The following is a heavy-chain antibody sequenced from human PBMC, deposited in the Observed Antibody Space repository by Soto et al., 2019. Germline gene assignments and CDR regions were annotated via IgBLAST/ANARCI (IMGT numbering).Heavy chain of an antibody. CDR2: ISGGGNHA. V-gene: IGHV3-23*01. Sequence: WRSLRVRWVPGGLFFSGYPMRWARPAQGKGLEWVSGISGGGNHAYYADSVKGRFTISRDNSKNVVYLEMNSLRADDTALYYGGNWVGGSNLYCDYWGRGTLLTVSS. CDR1: GLFFSGYP. CDR3: GNWVGGSNLYCDY. J-gene: IGHJ4*02. D-gene: IGHD3-10*01.